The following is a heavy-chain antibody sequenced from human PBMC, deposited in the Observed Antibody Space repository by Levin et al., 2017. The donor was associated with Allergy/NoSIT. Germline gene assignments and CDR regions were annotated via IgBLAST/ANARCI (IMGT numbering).Heavy chain of an antibody. CDR2: INHSGST. V-gene: IGHV4-34*01. Sequence: SETLSLTCAVYGGSFSGYYWSWIRQPPGKGLEWIGEINHSGSTNYNPSLKSRVTISVDTSKNQFSLKLSSVTAADTAVYYCARDKVWLGMNWYFDRWGRGTLVTVSS. D-gene: IGHD6-19*01. CDR3: ARDKVWLGMNWYFDR. J-gene: IGHJ2*01. CDR1: GGSFSGYY.